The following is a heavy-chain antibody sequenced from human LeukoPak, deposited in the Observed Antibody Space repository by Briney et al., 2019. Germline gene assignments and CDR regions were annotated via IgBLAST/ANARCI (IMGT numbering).Heavy chain of an antibody. CDR2: IYYSGST. Sequence: SETLFLTCTVSGGSISTTGYYWGWFRKPPGKGLEWTGNIYYSGSTYYNPSLNSRLTISVDTSKNQFSLKLSSVTAADTAVYYCARIPGIVAAGTSPNSFDMWGQGTMATVSS. V-gene: IGHV4-39*07. J-gene: IGHJ3*02. CDR1: GGSISTTGYY. CDR3: ARIPGIVAAGTSPNSFDM. D-gene: IGHD6-13*01.